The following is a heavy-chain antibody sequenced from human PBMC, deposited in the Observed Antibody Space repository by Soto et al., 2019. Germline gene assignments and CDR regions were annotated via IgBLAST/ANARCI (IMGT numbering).Heavy chain of an antibody. Sequence: DLEWIGYIYYSGSTYYNPSLKSRVTISVDTSKNQFSLKLSSVTAADTAVYYCARVKAGVVYWGQGTLVTVFS. J-gene: IGHJ4*02. V-gene: IGHV4-30-4*01. CDR3: ARVKAGVVY. D-gene: IGHD6-13*01. CDR2: IYYSGST.